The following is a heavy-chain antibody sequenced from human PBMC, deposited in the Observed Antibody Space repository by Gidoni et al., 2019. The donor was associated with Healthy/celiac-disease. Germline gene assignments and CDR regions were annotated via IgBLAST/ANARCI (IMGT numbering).Heavy chain of an antibody. Sequence: EVQLLESGGGLVQPGGSLRLPCAASGFTFSSHAMSGVRQAPGKGLEWVSAISGSGGSTYYADSVKGRFTISRDNSKNTLYLQMNSLRAEDTAVYYCAKVIAVAGTYYFDYWGQGTLVTVSS. J-gene: IGHJ4*02. CDR2: ISGSGGST. V-gene: IGHV3-23*01. CDR1: GFTFSSHA. CDR3: AKVIAVAGTYYFDY. D-gene: IGHD6-19*01.